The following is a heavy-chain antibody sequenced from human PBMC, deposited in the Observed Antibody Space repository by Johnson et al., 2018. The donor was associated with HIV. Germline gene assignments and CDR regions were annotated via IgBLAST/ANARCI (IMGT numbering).Heavy chain of an antibody. Sequence: QVQLVESGGGVVQPGGSLRVSCAASGFTFSNYAMHWVRQAPGTGLEWVAVVSYDGSNKYHADSVKGRFTISRDNFENTLYLQMDSLRVEDTAVYYCARDDARGYSGDDAFDIWA. CDR1: GFTFSNYA. CDR2: VSYDGSNK. CDR3: ARDDARGYSGDDAFDI. V-gene: IGHV3-30-3*01. D-gene: IGHD5-12*01. J-gene: IGHJ3*02.